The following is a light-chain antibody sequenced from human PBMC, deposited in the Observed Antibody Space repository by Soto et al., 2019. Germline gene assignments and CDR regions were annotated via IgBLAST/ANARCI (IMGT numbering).Light chain of an antibody. Sequence: EIVMTQSPGTLSLSPGERATLSCRASQFVTSSYLAWFQQKPGQPPRLLIYGASSRPSGIPDRFSGSGAGTDFTLSISRLEPEDFGMYYCQQYGSSPWTFGQGTKVDIK. J-gene: IGKJ1*01. CDR2: GAS. CDR1: QFVTSSY. V-gene: IGKV3-20*01. CDR3: QQYGSSPWT.